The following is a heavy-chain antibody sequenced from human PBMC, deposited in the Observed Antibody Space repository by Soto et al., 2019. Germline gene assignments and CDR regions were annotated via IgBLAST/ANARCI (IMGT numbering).Heavy chain of an antibody. CDR3: AKDHRGSYFPWFDP. CDR1: GFTFSNYA. D-gene: IGHD1-26*01. CDR2: ISGSGGST. Sequence: GGSLRLSCEASGFTFSNYAMSWVRQAPGKGLEWVSAISGSGGSTYYADSVKGRFTISRDNSKNTLYLQMNSLRAEDTAVYYCAKDHRGSYFPWFDPWGQGTLVTVSS. J-gene: IGHJ5*02. V-gene: IGHV3-23*01.